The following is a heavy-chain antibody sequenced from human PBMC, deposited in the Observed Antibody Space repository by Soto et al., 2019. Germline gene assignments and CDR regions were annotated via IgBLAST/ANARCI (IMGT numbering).Heavy chain of an antibody. D-gene: IGHD1-26*01. CDR2: IGPESGAT. Sequence: ASVKVSCKASGYTFTGHYIHWVRQAPEQGPEWMGEIGPESGATRYAQKFQGRVTMTRDMSITTVYMELNNLSPDDTAVYYCGRGRSGQIVVFYWGQGTPITVSS. J-gene: IGHJ4*02. CDR3: GRGRSGQIVVFY. V-gene: IGHV1-2*02. CDR1: GYTFTGHY.